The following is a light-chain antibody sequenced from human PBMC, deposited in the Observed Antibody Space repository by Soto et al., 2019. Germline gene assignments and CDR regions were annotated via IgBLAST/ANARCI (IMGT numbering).Light chain of an antibody. CDR1: QGVSSY. CDR2: AAS. J-gene: IGKJ1*01. CDR3: QQLNSYPPWT. V-gene: IGKV1-9*01. Sequence: IQLTQSPSSLSASVGDRVTISCRASQGVSSYLAWYQQKPGKAPKLLIYAASTLQNGVPSRFSGSGSGTAFTLTISSLRPEDFATYYCQQLNSYPPWTFGQGTKLESK.